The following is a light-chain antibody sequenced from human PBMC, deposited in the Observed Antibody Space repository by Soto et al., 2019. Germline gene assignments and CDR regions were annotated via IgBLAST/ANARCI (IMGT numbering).Light chain of an antibody. Sequence: DILMTQSPSTLTASVGDRVTVTCRGSQSFSTWLAWYQQKPGKAPKLLIYDFSTLVSGVPSRFSGTGSRTEFTLTISSLHPDDFATYYCQQCRTFGQGTKVEIK. J-gene: IGKJ1*01. CDR1: QSFSTW. CDR2: DFS. CDR3: QQCRT. V-gene: IGKV1-5*01.